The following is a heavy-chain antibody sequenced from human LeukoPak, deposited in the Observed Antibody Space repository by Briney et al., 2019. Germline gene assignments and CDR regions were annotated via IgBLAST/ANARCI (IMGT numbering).Heavy chain of an antibody. CDR3: AKDLGYSGYHH. D-gene: IGHD5-12*01. V-gene: IGHV3-23*01. Sequence: GGSLRLSCAASGFTFSSYAMSWVRQAPGKGLEWVSAISGSGGSTYYADSVKGRFTISRDNSKNTLYLQMNSLRAEDTAVYYRAKDLGYSGYHHWGQGTLVTVSS. CDR1: GFTFSSYA. CDR2: ISGSGGST. J-gene: IGHJ4*02.